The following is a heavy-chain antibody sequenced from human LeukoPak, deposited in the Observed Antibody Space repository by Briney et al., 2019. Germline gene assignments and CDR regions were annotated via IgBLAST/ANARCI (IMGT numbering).Heavy chain of an antibody. V-gene: IGHV3-23*01. D-gene: IGHD3-10*01. Sequence: GGSLRLSCAASGFTFSSYAMSWVRQAPGKGLEWVSAISGSGGSTYYADSVKGRFTISRDNSKNTLYLQMNSLRAEDTAVYYCAKDRLLWFGDINNWFDPWDQGTLVTVSS. CDR1: GFTFSSYA. CDR2: ISGSGGST. CDR3: AKDRLLWFGDINNWFDP. J-gene: IGHJ5*02.